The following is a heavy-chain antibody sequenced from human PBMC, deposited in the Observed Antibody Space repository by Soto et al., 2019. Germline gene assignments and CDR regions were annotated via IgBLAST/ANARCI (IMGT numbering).Heavy chain of an antibody. CDR1: GYTVINFY. Sequence: ASVKVSCKASGYTVINFYMHWVRQAPGQGLEWMGLINPSGGSTSYAQNFQGRVSMTRDTSTSTVYMELSSLRSEDTAVYYCARDAKGSSGDHFAYWGQGTLVTVSS. D-gene: IGHD1-1*01. CDR3: ARDAKGSSGDHFAY. J-gene: IGHJ4*02. CDR2: INPSGGST. V-gene: IGHV1-46*01.